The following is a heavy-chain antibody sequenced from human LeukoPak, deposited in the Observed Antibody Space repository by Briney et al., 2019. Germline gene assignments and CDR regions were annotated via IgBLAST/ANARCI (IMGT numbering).Heavy chain of an antibody. J-gene: IGHJ4*02. CDR2: ISYDGSNK. CDR3: AKGTYFDC. V-gene: IGHV3-30*18. Sequence: PGGSLRLSCAASGFTFSSYGMHWVRQAPGKGLEWVAVISYDGSNKYYADSVKGRFTISRDNSKNTLYLQMNSLRAEDTAVYYCAKGTYFDCWGQGTLVTVSS. CDR1: GFTFSSYG.